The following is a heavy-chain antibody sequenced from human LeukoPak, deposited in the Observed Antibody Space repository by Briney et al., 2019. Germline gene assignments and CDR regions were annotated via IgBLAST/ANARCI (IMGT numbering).Heavy chain of an antibody. V-gene: IGHV1-69*13. J-gene: IGHJ4*02. Sequence: SVKVSCKASGGTFSSYAISWVRQAPGQGLEWMGGIIPIFGTANYAQKFQGRVTITADESTSTAYMELSSLRSEDTAVYYCAREGLGLTTSYFDYWGQGTLVTVSS. D-gene: IGHD1-26*01. CDR2: IIPIFGTA. CDR3: AREGLGLTTSYFDY. CDR1: GGTFSSYA.